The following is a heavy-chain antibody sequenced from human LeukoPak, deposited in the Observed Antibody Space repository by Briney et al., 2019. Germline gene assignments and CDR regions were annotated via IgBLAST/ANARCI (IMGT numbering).Heavy chain of an antibody. J-gene: IGHJ2*01. CDR2: INPNSGGT. CDR3: AREVGDILTGYSSHPYWYFDL. D-gene: IGHD3-9*01. CDR1: GYTFTGYY. V-gene: IGHV1-2*02. Sequence: GASVKVSCKASGYTFTGYYMHWVRQAPGQGLEWMGWINPNSGGTNYAQKFQGRVTMTRSTSISTAYMELSSLRSEDTAVYYCAREVGDILTGYSSHPYWYFDLWGRGTLVTVSS.